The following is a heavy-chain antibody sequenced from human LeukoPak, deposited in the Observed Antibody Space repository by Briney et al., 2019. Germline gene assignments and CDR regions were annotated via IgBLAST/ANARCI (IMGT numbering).Heavy chain of an antibody. CDR2: ISYDGSNK. V-gene: IGHV3-30*03. D-gene: IGHD3-10*01. J-gene: IGHJ4*02. CDR1: GFTFSSYG. CDR3: ARSPNYKGYFDY. Sequence: GGSLRLSCAASGFTFSSYGMHWVRQAPGKGLEWVAVISYDGSNKYYADSVMGRFTISRDNAKNSLYLQMNSLRAEDTAVYYCARSPNYKGYFDYWGQGTLVTVSS.